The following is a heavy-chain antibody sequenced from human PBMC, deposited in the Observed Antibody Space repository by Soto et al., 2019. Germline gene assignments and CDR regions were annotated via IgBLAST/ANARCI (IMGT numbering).Heavy chain of an antibody. D-gene: IGHD4-17*01. CDR3: ARERHDDYGGNLDY. Sequence: QVQLVQSGAEVKKPGSSVKVSCKASGGTFSSYTISWVRQAPGQGLEWMGRIIPILGIANYAQKFQDRVTXXAXKXXSTAYMERSSLRSEDTAVYYCARERHDDYGGNLDYWGQGTLVTVSS. J-gene: IGHJ4*02. V-gene: IGHV1-69*08. CDR1: GGTFSSYT. CDR2: IIPILGIA.